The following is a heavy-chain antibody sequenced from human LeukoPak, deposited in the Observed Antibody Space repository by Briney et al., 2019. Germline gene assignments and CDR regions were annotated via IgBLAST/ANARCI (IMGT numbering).Heavy chain of an antibody. CDR1: GFFFSNYA. D-gene: IGHD2-2*01. J-gene: IGHJ4*02. CDR3: AKKTSYHFDY. V-gene: IGHV3-23*01. Sequence: GGSLRLSCASSGFFFSNYAMSWVRPAPGKGLEWVSGISDSGSSTYYADSVKGRFTISRDNFKNTLFLQMSSLRAEDTAIYYCAKKTSYHFDYWGQGTLVTVSS. CDR2: ISDSGSST.